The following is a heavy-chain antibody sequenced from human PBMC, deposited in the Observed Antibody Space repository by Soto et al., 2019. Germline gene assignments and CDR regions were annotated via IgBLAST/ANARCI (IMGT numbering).Heavy chain of an antibody. D-gene: IGHD2-21*02. CDR2: IYHSGGT. J-gene: IGHJ5*02. Sequence: QVQLQESGPGLVKPSGTLSLTCAVSGGSISSSNWWSWVRQSPGKGLEWIGEIYHSGGTNYNPSFKPRVFISVGKSKNQFSLQLNSVTAADTAIYYCATHVVGTPKGRRGWFDPWGQGTLVTVSS. CDR1: GGSISSSNW. CDR3: ATHVVGTPKGRRGWFDP. V-gene: IGHV4-4*02.